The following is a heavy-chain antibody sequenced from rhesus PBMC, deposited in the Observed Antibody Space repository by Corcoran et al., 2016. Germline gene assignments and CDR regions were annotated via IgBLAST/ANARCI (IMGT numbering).Heavy chain of an antibody. CDR2: ISGSGGST. J-gene: IGHJ5-2*02. CDR1: GGSISSQS. CDR3: ARDSPPYYYSGSGNSLDV. Sequence: QLQLPESCPGLVKPSETLSLTCAFSGGSISSQSWRWIRQPPVQGPEWFGRISGSGGSTDNNPSLKSRVTISTDTSKNQFSLKLSSVTAADTAVYYCARDSPPYYYSGSGNSLDVWGRGVLVTVSS. D-gene: IGHD3-16*01. V-gene: IGHV4-173*01.